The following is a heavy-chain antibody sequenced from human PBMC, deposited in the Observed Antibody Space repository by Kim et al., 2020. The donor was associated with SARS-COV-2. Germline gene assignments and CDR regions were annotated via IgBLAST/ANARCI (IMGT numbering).Heavy chain of an antibody. J-gene: IGHJ5*02. V-gene: IGHV3-23*01. CDR3: AKDQSSFGEGWFDP. Sequence: GGSLRLSCAASGFTFSSYAMSWVRQAPGKGLEWVSAISGSGGSTYYADSVKGRFTISRDNSKNMLYLQMNSLRAEDTAVYYCAKDQSSFGEGWFDPWGQGTLVTVSS. D-gene: IGHD6-13*01. CDR1: GFTFSSYA. CDR2: ISGSGGST.